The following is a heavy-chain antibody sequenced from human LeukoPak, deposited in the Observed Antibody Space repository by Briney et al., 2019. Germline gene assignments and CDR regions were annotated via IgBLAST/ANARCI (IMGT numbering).Heavy chain of an antibody. J-gene: IGHJ4*03. D-gene: IGHD3-16*01. CDR2: ISGGGST. V-gene: IGHV3-66*01. CDR3: TAGLDDAFVT. CDR1: GFTDSSNY. Sequence: SVRLTRAGCGFTDSSNYLNSLRQARGKGLAWVSVISGGGSTYYADSVKGRFTISRDNSKNTLYLQMNSLRAEDTAVYYSTAGLDDAFVTGGQGTLV.